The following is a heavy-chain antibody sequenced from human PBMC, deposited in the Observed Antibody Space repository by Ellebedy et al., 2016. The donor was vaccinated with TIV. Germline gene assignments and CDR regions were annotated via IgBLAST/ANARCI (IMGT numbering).Heavy chain of an antibody. J-gene: IGHJ4*02. CDR3: AREVGGGGAY. Sequence: GESLKISXAASGFTFSNYAMSWVRQAPGKGLEWVSTISGSGGSTYYADSVKGRFTISRDNAKSSLYLQMNSLRADDTAVYYCAREVGGGGAYWGQGTLVTVSS. D-gene: IGHD2-21*01. V-gene: IGHV3-23*01. CDR1: GFTFSNYA. CDR2: ISGSGGST.